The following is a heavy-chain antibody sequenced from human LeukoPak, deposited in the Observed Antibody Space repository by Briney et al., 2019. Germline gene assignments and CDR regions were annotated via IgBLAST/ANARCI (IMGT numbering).Heavy chain of an antibody. J-gene: IGHJ4*02. V-gene: IGHV4-39*01. D-gene: IGHD1-26*01. CDR2: IYYSGST. Sequence: SSETLSLTCTVSGGSISSSSYYWGWIRQPPGKGLEWIGSIYYSGSTYYSPSLKSRVTISVDTSKNQFSLKLSSVTAADTAVYYCARLRIVGATIDYWGQGTLVTVSS. CDR3: ARLRIVGATIDY. CDR1: GGSISSSSYY.